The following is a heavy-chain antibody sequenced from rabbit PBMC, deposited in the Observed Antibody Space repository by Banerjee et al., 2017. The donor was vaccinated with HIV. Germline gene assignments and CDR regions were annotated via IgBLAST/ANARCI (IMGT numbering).Heavy chain of an antibody. D-gene: IGHD1-1*01. J-gene: IGHJ6*01. CDR3: AREAASVSGDPYNYGMDL. CDR1: GFSFSGSYW. V-gene: IGHV1S45*01. CDR2: IHVGSSGST. Sequence: QEQLEESGGDLVKPEGSLTLTCTASGFSFSGSYWTCWVRQAPGKGLELIACIHVGSSGSTYYASWAKGRFTISKTSSTTVTLQMTSLTAADTATYFCAREAASVSGDPYNYGMDLWGPGTLVTVS.